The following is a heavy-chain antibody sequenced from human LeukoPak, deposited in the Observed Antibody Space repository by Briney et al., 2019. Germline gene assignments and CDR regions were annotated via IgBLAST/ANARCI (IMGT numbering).Heavy chain of an antibody. D-gene: IGHD4-17*01. V-gene: IGHV3-23*01. Sequence: GGSLRLFCAASGFTFSKFPMGWVRQAPGMGLEWVSAISASGDVTFYADSLRGRFTISRDNSENTVYLQMNGLRVEDTARYYCARDRDYPRDQFDYWGQGTVVSVSS. CDR1: GFTFSKFP. CDR2: ISASGDVT. J-gene: IGHJ4*02. CDR3: ARDRDYPRDQFDY.